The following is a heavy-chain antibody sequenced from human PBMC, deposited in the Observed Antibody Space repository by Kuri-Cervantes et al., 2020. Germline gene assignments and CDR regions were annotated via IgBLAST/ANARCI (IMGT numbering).Heavy chain of an antibody. Sequence: SETLSLTCAVYGESFSGYYWSWIRQPPGKGPEWIGEINHSGSTNYNPFLKSRVTISVDTSKNQFSLKLSSVTAADTAVYYCARDREGYYDIWGQGTMVTVSS. CDR2: INHSGST. V-gene: IGHV4-34*01. J-gene: IGHJ3*02. CDR3: ARDREGYYDI. CDR1: GESFSGYY. D-gene: IGHD2-8*01.